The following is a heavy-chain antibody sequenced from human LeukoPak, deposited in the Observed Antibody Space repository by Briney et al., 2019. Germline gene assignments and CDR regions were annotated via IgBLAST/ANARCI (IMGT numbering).Heavy chain of an antibody. Sequence: SQTLSLTCAVSGGSISSGGYSWSWIRQPPGKGLEWIGYIYHSGSTYYNPSLKSRVTISVDTSKNQFSLKLSSVTAADTAVYYCARARSEILWFGELGLIDYWGQGTLVTVSS. CDR1: GGSISSGGYS. J-gene: IGHJ4*02. V-gene: IGHV4-30-2*05. D-gene: IGHD3-10*01. CDR3: ARARSEILWFGELGLIDY. CDR2: IYHSGST.